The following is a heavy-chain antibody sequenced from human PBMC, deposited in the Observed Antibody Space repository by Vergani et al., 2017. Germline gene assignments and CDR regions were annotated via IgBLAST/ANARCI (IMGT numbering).Heavy chain of an antibody. CDR1: GYTFTSYD. Sequence: QVQLVQSGAEVKKPGASVKVSCKASGYTFTSYDINWVRQATGQGLEWMGWMNPNSGNTGYAQKFQGRVTMTRNTSISTAYMELSSLRSDDTAVYYCARDTGYYDSSGYYYGWFDPWGQGTLVTVSS. CDR2: MNPNSGNT. CDR3: ARDTGYYDSSGYYYGWFDP. J-gene: IGHJ5*02. V-gene: IGHV1-8*01. D-gene: IGHD3-22*01.